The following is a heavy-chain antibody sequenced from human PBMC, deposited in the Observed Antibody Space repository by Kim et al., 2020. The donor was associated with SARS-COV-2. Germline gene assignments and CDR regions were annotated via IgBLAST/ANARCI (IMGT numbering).Heavy chain of an antibody. CDR2: INHSGST. V-gene: IGHV4-34*01. J-gene: IGHJ3*02. CDR3: ARGLTKVTMIVVAARGAFDI. D-gene: IGHD3-22*01. Sequence: SETLSLTCAVYGGSFSGYYWSWIRQPPGKGLEWIGEINHSGSTNYNPSLKSRVTISVDTSKNQFSLKLSSVTAADTAVYYCARGLTKVTMIVVAARGAFDIWGQGTMVTVSS. CDR1: GGSFSGYY.